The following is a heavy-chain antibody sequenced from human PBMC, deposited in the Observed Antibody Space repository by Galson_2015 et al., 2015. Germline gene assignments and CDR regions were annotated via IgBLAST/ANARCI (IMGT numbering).Heavy chain of an antibody. CDR3: ARDNGVRGVIENWFDP. CDR1: GDTFPGYS. Sequence: CKASGDTFPGYSMHWVRQAPGQGLEWMGRIKPNSGGTNYAQKFQGRVTMTRYTSISTAYMELSRLRSDGTAVYYCARDNGVRGVIENWFDPWGQGTLVPVSS. CDR2: IKPNSGGT. J-gene: IGHJ5*02. V-gene: IGHV1-2*06. D-gene: IGHD3-10*01.